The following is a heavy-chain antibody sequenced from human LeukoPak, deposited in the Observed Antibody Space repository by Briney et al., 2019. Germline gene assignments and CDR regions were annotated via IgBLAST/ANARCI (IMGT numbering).Heavy chain of an antibody. J-gene: IGHJ4*02. Sequence: SETLSLTCAVSGYSISSGYYWGWIRQPPGKGLEGIGSIYHSGSTYYNPSLKSRVAISVDTSKNQFSLKLSSVTAADTAVYYCASQLPGRVRGCSSTSCYGDYFDYWGQGTLVTVSS. CDR1: GYSISSGYY. CDR3: ASQLPGRVRGCSSTSCYGDYFDY. V-gene: IGHV4-38-2*01. D-gene: IGHD2-2*01. CDR2: IYHSGST.